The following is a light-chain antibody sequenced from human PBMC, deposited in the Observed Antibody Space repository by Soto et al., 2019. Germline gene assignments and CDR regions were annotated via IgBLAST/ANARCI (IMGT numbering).Light chain of an antibody. Sequence: EIQMSLPLSPMSHSYRDRVTITCRASQGISNYLAWFQQKPGKVPKRLIYAASSLQSGVPSRFSGSGSGTDFTLTISSLEPEDFAVYYCQQYGSAPRTFGQGTNVDI. CDR2: AAS. J-gene: IGKJ1*01. CDR1: QGISNY. CDR3: QQYGSAPRT. V-gene: IGKV1-17*03.